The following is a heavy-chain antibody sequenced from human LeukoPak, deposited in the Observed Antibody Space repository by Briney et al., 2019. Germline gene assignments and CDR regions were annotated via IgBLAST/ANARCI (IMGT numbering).Heavy chain of an antibody. CDR3: AKDLVGATSVDY. Sequence: GGSLRLSCAASEFAFSSYGMHWVRQAPGKGLEWVAVISYDGSNKYYADSVKGRFTISRDNSKNTLYLQMNSLRAEDTAVYYCAKDLVGATSVDYWGQGTLVTVSS. CDR1: EFAFSSYG. D-gene: IGHD1-26*01. J-gene: IGHJ4*02. V-gene: IGHV3-30*18. CDR2: ISYDGSNK.